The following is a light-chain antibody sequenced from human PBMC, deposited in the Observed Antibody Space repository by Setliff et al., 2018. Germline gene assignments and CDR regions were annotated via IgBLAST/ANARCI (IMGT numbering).Light chain of an antibody. V-gene: IGLV2-23*02. Sequence: QSALTQPAAVSGSPGQSIAISCTGTSRDVGGYNFVSWYQQHPGKAPKLLIYAVSKWPSGVSSRFSGSKSGNTASLTISGLQAEDEADYYCCSYAGRSTFLVFGGGTKVTVL. CDR1: SRDVGGYNF. CDR2: AVS. J-gene: IGLJ3*02. CDR3: CSYAGRSTFLV.